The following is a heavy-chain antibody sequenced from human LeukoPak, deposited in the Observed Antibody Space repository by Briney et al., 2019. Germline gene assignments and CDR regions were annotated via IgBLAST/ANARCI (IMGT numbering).Heavy chain of an antibody. V-gene: IGHV3-30*04. CDR2: ISNDGSSE. CDR3: ARGRSPDYWYFDL. Sequence: PGTSLRLSCAASGFAFDDYAMRWVRRAPGKGLEWVALISNDGSSEYYADSVKGRFTGSRDNSKNTLYLEMNSLRAGDTAVYYCARGRSPDYWYFDLWGRGTLVTVSS. CDR1: GFAFDDYA. J-gene: IGHJ2*01.